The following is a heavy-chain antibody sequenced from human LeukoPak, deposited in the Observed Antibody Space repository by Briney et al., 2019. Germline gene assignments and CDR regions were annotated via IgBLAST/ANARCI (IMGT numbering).Heavy chain of an antibody. V-gene: IGHV3-30*18. Sequence: GGSLRLSCAASGFTFSSYGMHWVRQAPGKGLEWVAVISYDGSNKYYADSVKGRFTISRDNPKNTLYLQMNSLRAEDTAVYYCAKGPLFYDFWSGPRGYFDYWGQGTLVTVSS. CDR3: AKGPLFYDFWSGPRGYFDY. CDR1: GFTFSSYG. CDR2: ISYDGSNK. J-gene: IGHJ4*02. D-gene: IGHD3-3*01.